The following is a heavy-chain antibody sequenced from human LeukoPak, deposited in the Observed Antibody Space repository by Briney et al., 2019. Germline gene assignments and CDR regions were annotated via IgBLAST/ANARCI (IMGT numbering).Heavy chain of an antibody. J-gene: IGHJ4*02. Sequence: GASVTVSCTASGYTFIGYYMHWVRQAPGQGLEWMGWINPNSGGTNYAQKFQGRVTMTRDTSISTAYMELSRLRSDDTAVYYCARARFLEWLLHFDYWGQGTLVTVSS. V-gene: IGHV1-2*02. CDR1: GYTFIGYY. D-gene: IGHD3-3*01. CDR2: INPNSGGT. CDR3: ARARFLEWLLHFDY.